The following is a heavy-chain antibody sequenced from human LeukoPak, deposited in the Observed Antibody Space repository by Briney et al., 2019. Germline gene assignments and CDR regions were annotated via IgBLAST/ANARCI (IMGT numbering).Heavy chain of an antibody. CDR3: AKAQHSSIWGYFDY. D-gene: IGHD6-13*01. CDR1: GFTFTIYW. Sequence: PGGSLRLSCAASGFTFTIYWMSWVRQAPGKGLEWVANIKQDGSEKYYVDSVKGRFTISRDNSKNTLYLQMNSLRAEDTAVFYCAKAQHSSIWGYFDYWGQGTLVTVSS. CDR2: IKQDGSEK. J-gene: IGHJ4*02. V-gene: IGHV3-7*03.